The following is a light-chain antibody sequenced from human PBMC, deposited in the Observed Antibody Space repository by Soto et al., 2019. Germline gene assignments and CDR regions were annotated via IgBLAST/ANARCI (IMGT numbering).Light chain of an antibody. V-gene: IGKV1-9*01. Sequence: IQLTQSPSSLSASVGDRVTITCRASQGISSYLAWYQQKPGKAPKLLIYAASTLQNVVLSRFSGSGSGTDFTLIITSLQPEDFATYYCQQVNSYPRTFGPGTKVDIK. CDR3: QQVNSYPRT. CDR2: AAS. J-gene: IGKJ3*01. CDR1: QGISSY.